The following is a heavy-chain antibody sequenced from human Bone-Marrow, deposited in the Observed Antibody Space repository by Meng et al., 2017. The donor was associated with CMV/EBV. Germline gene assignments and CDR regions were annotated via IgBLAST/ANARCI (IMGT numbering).Heavy chain of an antibody. D-gene: IGHD2-2*01. J-gene: IGHJ6*02. V-gene: IGHV3-11*04. CDR1: GFTFSDYY. CDR2: ISGSGSDSTI. CDR3: ARFRCTGTNCRTSYYGMDV. Sequence: GESLKISCAASGFTFSDYYMTWIRQAPGKGLEWVSYISGSGSDSTIYYADSVKGRFTISRDNAKNSLYLQMNRLRAEDTAVYYCARFRCTGTNCRTSYYGMDVWGQGTTVTVSS.